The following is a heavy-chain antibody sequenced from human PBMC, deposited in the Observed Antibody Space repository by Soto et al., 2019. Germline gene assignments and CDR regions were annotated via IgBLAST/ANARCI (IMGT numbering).Heavy chain of an antibody. D-gene: IGHD6-13*01. J-gene: IGHJ4*02. Sequence: QVQLKESGPGLVKPSETLSLTCTVSGGSISSYYWSWIRQPPGKGLEWIGYIYYSGSTNYNPSLKSRVTISVDTSKNQVSPKLSPVTAADTAVYYCAREGYSSSWYDYWGPGTLVTVSS. CDR1: GGSISSYY. CDR3: AREGYSSSWYDY. CDR2: IYYSGST. V-gene: IGHV4-59*01.